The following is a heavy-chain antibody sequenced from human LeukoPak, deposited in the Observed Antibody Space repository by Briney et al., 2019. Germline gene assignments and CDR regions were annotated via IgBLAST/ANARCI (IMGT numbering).Heavy chain of an antibody. Sequence: GGSLRLSCAASGFTFSSYSMNWVRQASGKGLEWVSSISSSSSYIYYADSVKGRFTISRDNAKNSLYLQMNSLRAEDTAVYYCARDRYDWNYGYYYGMDVWGQGTTVTVSS. CDR3: ARDRYDWNYGYYYGMDV. V-gene: IGHV3-21*01. J-gene: IGHJ6*02. CDR1: GFTFSSYS. CDR2: ISSSSSYI. D-gene: IGHD1-7*01.